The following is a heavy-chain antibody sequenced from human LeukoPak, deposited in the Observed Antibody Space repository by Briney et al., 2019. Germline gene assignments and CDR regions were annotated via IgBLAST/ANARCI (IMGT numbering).Heavy chain of an antibody. CDR2: INPSGGST. CDR1: GYTFTSYY. D-gene: IGHD5-18*01. V-gene: IGHV1-46*01. CDR3: ARSRDRGYSYGRDAFDI. J-gene: IGHJ3*02. Sequence: ASVKVSCKASGYTFTSYYMHWVRQAPGQGLEWMGIINPSGGSTSYAQKFQGRVTMTRDMSTSTVYMELSSLRSEDTAVYYCARSRDRGYSYGRDAFDIWGQGTMVTVSS.